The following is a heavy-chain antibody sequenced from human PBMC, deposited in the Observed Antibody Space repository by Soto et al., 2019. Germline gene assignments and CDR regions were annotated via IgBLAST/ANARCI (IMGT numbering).Heavy chain of an antibody. CDR2: IYWDDDK. J-gene: IGHJ4*02. CDR3: AHRILRTVFGLVTTTAIYFDF. V-gene: IGHV2-5*02. D-gene: IGHD3-3*01. Sequence: QITLNESGPTVVKPAETLTLTCTFSGFSLTTSGVGVGWIRQSPVKAPEWLALIYWDDDKRYSASLKSRLTITKDTSKNQVVLTMASVDPADTATYYCAHRILRTVFGLVTTTAIYFDFWGQGTPVVVSS. CDR1: GFSLTTSGVG.